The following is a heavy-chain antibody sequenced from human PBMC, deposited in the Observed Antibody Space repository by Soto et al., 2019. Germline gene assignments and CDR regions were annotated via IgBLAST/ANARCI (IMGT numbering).Heavy chain of an antibody. D-gene: IGHD5-18*01. CDR1: GGSVSSGSYY. CDR3: ASRGYSYGYGLIDY. Sequence: SETLSLTCTVSGGSVSSGSYYWSWIRQPPGKGLEWIGYIYYSGSTNYNPSLKSRVTISVDTSKNQFSLKLSSVTAADTAVYYCASRGYSYGYGLIDYWGQGTLVTVSS. J-gene: IGHJ4*02. CDR2: IYYSGST. V-gene: IGHV4-61*01.